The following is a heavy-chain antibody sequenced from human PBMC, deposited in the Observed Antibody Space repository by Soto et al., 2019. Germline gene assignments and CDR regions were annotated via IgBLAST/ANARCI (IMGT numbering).Heavy chain of an antibody. CDR2: IYYSGST. CDR1: GGSVCSYY. Sequence: SETPSLSCTVSGGSVCSYYWSWIRQPPGKGLEWIGYIYYSGSTNYNPSLKSRVTISVDTSKNQFSLKLTSVTAADTAVYYCARLPVDAFDIWGQGTMVTVSS. CDR3: ARLPVDAFDI. D-gene: IGHD4-4*01. J-gene: IGHJ3*02. V-gene: IGHV4-59*08.